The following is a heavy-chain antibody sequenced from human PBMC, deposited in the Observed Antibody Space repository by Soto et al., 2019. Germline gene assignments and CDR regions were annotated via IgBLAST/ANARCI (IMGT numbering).Heavy chain of an antibody. CDR1: GYTFTSYG. Sequence: GASVKGSCKASGYTFTSYGISRVRQAPGQGLEWMGWISAYNGNTNYAQKLQGRVTMTTDTSTSTAYMELRSLRSDDTAVYYCARDGPDFWSGYYIYGMDVWGQGTTVTVSS. V-gene: IGHV1-18*01. CDR3: ARDGPDFWSGYYIYGMDV. CDR2: ISAYNGNT. D-gene: IGHD3-3*01. J-gene: IGHJ6*02.